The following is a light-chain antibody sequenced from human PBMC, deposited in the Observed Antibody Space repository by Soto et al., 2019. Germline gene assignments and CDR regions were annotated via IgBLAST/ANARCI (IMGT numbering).Light chain of an antibody. J-gene: IGKJ4*01. CDR1: QGISSC. V-gene: IGKV1-12*01. CDR3: QQTTSFPLT. CDR2: AAS. Sequence: DIQMTQSPSSVSASGGDRVTITCRASQGISSCLAWYQPKPGKAPKLLIYAASSLQSGVPSRFSGSGSGTDFSLTISSLQPEDFATFYCQQTTSFPLTFGGGTTVDIK.